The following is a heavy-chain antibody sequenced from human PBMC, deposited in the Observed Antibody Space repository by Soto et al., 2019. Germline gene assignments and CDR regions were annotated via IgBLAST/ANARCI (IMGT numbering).Heavy chain of an antibody. Sequence: VASVKVSCKASGYTFTSYYMHWVRQAPGQGLEWMGIINPSGGSTSYAQKFQGRVTMTRDTSTSTVYMELSSLRSEDTAVYYCASSSSSAYYFDYWGQGTLVTVSS. J-gene: IGHJ4*02. CDR2: INPSGGST. CDR1: GYTFTSYY. V-gene: IGHV1-46*01. D-gene: IGHD6-6*01. CDR3: ASSSSSAYYFDY.